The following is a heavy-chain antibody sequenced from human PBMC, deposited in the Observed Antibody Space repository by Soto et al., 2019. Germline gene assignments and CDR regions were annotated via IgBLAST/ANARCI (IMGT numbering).Heavy chain of an antibody. CDR1: GGTFSPYG. V-gene: IGHV1-69*06. D-gene: IGHD1-20*01. J-gene: IGHJ4*02. CDR3: AREGRLTGTDGFDY. CDR2: IIPIFDTT. Sequence: QVQLVQSGAEVKKPGSSVKVSCKISGGTFSPYGVSWVRQAPGQGLEWMGMIIPIFDTTNYAQKFQGRVTSTADTSTSTAYMELGSLRSEDTAVYYCAREGRLTGTDGFDYWGQGTLVTVSS.